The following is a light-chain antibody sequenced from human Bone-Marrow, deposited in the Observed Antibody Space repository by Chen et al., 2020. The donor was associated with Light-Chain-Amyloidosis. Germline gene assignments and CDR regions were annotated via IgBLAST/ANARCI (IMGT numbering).Light chain of an antibody. Sequence: EIVMTQSPATLAVSPGERATLSCRASQNINNNFAWYQQKPGQAPRLPMHGASTRATGIPARFSGSGSGTEFTLTISSLQPEDFAVYYCQQRNNWPLTFGGGTKVEI. J-gene: IGKJ4*01. CDR2: GAS. CDR3: QQRNNWPLT. CDR1: QNINNN. V-gene: IGKV3-15*01.